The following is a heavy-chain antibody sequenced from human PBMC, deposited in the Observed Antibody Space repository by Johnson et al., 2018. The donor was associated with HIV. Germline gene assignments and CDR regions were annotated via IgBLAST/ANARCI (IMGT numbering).Heavy chain of an antibody. D-gene: IGHD3-16*02. V-gene: IGHV3-23*04. Sequence: VQLVESGGGLVKPGGSLRVSCAASGFTFSSYAMSWVRQAPGKGLEWVSAISGSGGSTYYADSVKGRFTISRDNSKNSLYLQMNSLRVDDTALYYCARGGLGYQNIHDPFDIWGQGTMVTVSS. CDR1: GFTFSSYA. CDR3: ARGGLGYQNIHDPFDI. CDR2: ISGSGGST. J-gene: IGHJ3*02.